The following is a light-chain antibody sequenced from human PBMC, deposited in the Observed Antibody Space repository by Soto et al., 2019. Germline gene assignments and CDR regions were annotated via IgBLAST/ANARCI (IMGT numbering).Light chain of an antibody. J-gene: IGKJ1*01. CDR3: MQSLQTPKT. CDR1: LSLLHRNGYNY. V-gene: IGKV2-28*01. Sequence: DIVLTQSPLSLAVTLGEPASISCRSSLSLLHRNGYNYVNWYLQKQGQSPQLLIHLGSNRASVVPDRFSGSGSGTDFTLQISRVEAEDVGVYHCMQSLQTPKTFGQGTKVEIK. CDR2: LGS.